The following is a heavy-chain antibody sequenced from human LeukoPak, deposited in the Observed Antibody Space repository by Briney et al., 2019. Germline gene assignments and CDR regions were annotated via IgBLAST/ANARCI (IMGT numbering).Heavy chain of an antibody. V-gene: IGHV6-1*01. Sequence: SQTLSLTCAISGDSVSSNSAAWNWIRQSPSRGLEWLGRTYYRSKWYNDYAVSVKSRITINPDTSKNQFSLQLNSVTPEDTAVYYCARAATLDDSSGYFPTSNFDYWGRGTLVTVSS. CDR3: ARAATLDDSSGYFPTSNFDY. CDR2: TYYRSKWYN. D-gene: IGHD3-22*01. CDR1: GDSVSSNSAA. J-gene: IGHJ4*02.